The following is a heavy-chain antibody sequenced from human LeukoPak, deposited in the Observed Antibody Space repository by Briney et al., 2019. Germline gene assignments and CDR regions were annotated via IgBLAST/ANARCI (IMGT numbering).Heavy chain of an antibody. J-gene: IGHJ4*02. CDR3: ARGVVIVPASFDY. V-gene: IGHV4-59*01. CDR2: IYYSGST. Sequence: PSGTLSLTCTVSGDSISSFYWSWIRQPPGKGLEWIGCIYYSGSTNYNPSLKSRVTISVDTSKNQFSLKLSSVTAADTAVYYCARGVVIVPASFDYWGQGTRVTVSS. CDR1: GDSISSFY. D-gene: IGHD2-2*01.